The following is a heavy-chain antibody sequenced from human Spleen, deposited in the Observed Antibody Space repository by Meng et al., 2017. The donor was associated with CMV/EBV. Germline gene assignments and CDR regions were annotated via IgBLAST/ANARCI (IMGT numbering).Heavy chain of an antibody. Sequence: CKDSGYSFISHWIGWVRKMPGKGLEWMGIIYPGDSDTRYSPSFQGQVTISADKSITTAYLQWSNLKASDTAMYYCARMGSGWAYFDYWGQGTLVTVSS. CDR2: IYPGDSDT. CDR3: ARMGSGWAYFDY. D-gene: IGHD6-19*01. V-gene: IGHV5-51*01. CDR1: GYSFISHW. J-gene: IGHJ4*02.